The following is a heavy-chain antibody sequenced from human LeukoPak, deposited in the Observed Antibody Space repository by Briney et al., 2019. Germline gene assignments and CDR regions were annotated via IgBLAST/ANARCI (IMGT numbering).Heavy chain of an antibody. D-gene: IGHD6-19*01. CDR3: ARGGSSGWLDYFDY. CDR1: GFTFSSYS. Sequence: GGSLRLSCAASGFTFSSYSMNWVRQAPGKGLEWVSSISSSSSYIYYADSVKGRFTISRDNAKNSLYLQMNSLRAEDTAVYYCARGGSSGWLDYFDYWGQGTLVTVSS. V-gene: IGHV3-21*01. CDR2: ISSSSSYI. J-gene: IGHJ4*02.